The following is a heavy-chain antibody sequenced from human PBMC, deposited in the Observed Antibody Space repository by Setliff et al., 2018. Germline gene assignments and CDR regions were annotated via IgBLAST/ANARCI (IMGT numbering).Heavy chain of an antibody. CDR2: ISLYDGHT. D-gene: IGHD2-21*01. Sequence: GASVKVSCKASGYNFKTYAISWVRQAPGQGLEWMGFISLYDGHTNYAQNFQGRLTVTTDTSASTAYMELRSLRSDDVAVYYCARGYCDGIGCPAPLYYFDSWGQGTLVTVSS. CDR3: ARGYCDGIGCPAPLYYFDS. CDR1: GYNFKTYA. J-gene: IGHJ4*02. V-gene: IGHV1-18*03.